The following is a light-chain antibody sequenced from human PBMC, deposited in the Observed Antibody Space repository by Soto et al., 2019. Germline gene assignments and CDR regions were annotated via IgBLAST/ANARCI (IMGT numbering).Light chain of an antibody. CDR1: SSDVGGYNF. CDR2: DVT. CDR3: SSYTSSRYV. J-gene: IGLJ1*01. V-gene: IGLV2-14*03. Sequence: QSALTQPASVSGSPGQSITISCTGTSSDVGGYNFVSWYQQHPGKAPKLMTHDVTDRPSGVTNRFSGSKSGNTASLTIYGLQAEDEADYYCSSYTSSRYVFGTGTKVTGL.